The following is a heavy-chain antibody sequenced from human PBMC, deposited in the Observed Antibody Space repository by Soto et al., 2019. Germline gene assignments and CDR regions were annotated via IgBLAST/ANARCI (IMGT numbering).Heavy chain of an antibody. D-gene: IGHD5-12*01. V-gene: IGHV4-59*01. J-gene: IGHJ4*02. Sequence: QVQLQESGPGLVMPTETLSLTCTVSGGSISSDCWSWIRQPPGKRLEWIGYIYYSGYTNYNPSLKSRVTISVATSKNHFSLQLRSVTAADTAVYYCARDSVGSGYDWGQGTLVTVSS. CDR1: GGSISSDC. CDR2: IYYSGYT. CDR3: ARDSVGSGYD.